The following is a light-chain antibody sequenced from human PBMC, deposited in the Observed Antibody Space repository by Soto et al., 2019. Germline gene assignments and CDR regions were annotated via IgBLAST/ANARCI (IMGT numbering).Light chain of an antibody. Sequence: QSALTQPASVSGSPGQSITISCTGTNSDIGNYNRVSWYQQPPGTAPKLMIYEVTYRPSGVYNRFSGSKSGNTASLPISGLQAEDEAVYYCSSYTNSSILVFGGGTQLTVL. CDR3: SSYTNSSILV. V-gene: IGLV2-14*01. J-gene: IGLJ2*01. CDR1: NSDIGNYNR. CDR2: EVT.